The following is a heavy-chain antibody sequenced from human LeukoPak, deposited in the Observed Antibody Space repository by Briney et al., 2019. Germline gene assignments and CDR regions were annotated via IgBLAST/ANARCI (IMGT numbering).Heavy chain of an antibody. D-gene: IGHD3-3*01. V-gene: IGHV3-23*01. CDR2: ISGSGGST. CDR1: GVTFNDHA. Sequence: GGSLRVSGAGSGVTFNDHAMSWVRQAPGKGLEGVSSISGSGGSTYYADYVKGRSTISRDNSKNVVYFEMHSLRGEDTAVYFCARGGQNFDFWRFDYWGQGTLVVVSS. J-gene: IGHJ4*02. CDR3: ARGGQNFDFWRFDY.